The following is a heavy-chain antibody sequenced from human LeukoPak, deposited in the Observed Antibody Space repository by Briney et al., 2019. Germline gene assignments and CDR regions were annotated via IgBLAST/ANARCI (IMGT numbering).Heavy chain of an antibody. V-gene: IGHV3-23*01. CDR3: AKGLTNLGDD. CDR1: GFTLSSYW. Sequence: GGSLRLSCAASGFTLSSYWSHWVRQAPGKGLEWVSGLSGSGSSAYYADSVKGRFTISRDNSKNTLYLQMNSLRPEDTAVYYCAKGLTNLGDDWGQGTLVTVSS. J-gene: IGHJ4*02. D-gene: IGHD3-9*01. CDR2: LSGSGSSA.